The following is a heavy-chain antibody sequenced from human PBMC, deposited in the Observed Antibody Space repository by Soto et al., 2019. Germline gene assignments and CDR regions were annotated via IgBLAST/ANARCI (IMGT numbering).Heavy chain of an antibody. J-gene: IGHJ4*02. CDR2: INTANGNT. CDR1: GYTFTNYL. D-gene: IGHD4-17*01. Sequence: GSVKVSWKASGYTFTNYLIHWVHQAPGQRLEWMGWINTANGNTKYSQRFQGRVTITRDTSASTAYMVLSSLRAEVTAVYYCARPLYGAPLDYWGQGPLVPVSP. CDR3: ARPLYGAPLDY. V-gene: IGHV1-3*04.